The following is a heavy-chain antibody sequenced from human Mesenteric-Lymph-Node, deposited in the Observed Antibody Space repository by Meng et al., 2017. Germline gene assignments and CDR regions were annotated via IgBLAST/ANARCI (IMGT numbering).Heavy chain of an antibody. CDR3: AREGLGYGGYFDY. CDR1: GGSLNSGGYY. D-gene: IGHD4-23*01. V-gene: IGHV4-31*03. J-gene: IGHJ4*02. CDR2: IYYSGST. Sequence: QVQLQESGPGLVEPSQTRSFTCSISGGSLNSGGYYWSWIRQHPGKGLEWIGYIYYSGSTYYNPSLKSRVTISVDTSKNQFSLKLSSVTAADTAVYYCAREGLGYGGYFDYWGQGTLVTVSS.